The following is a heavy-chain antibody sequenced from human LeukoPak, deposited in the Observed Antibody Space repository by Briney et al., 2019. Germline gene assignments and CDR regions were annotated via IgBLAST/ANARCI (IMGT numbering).Heavy chain of an antibody. D-gene: IGHD3-16*02. CDR3: ARYVWGSYRVDP. CDR2: IYYSGST. V-gene: IGHV4-30-4*01. Sequence: PSETLSLTCTVSGASISIGDYYWSWIRQPPGNGLEWIGYIYYSGSTYYNPSLKSRVTISVDTSKNKFSLKLSSVTAADTAVYYCARYVWGSYRVDPWGQGTLVTVSS. CDR1: GASISIGDYY. J-gene: IGHJ5*02.